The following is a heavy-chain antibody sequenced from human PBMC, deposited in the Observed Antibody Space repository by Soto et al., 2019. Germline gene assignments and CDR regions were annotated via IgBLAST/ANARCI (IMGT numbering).Heavy chain of an antibody. CDR2: ISETGSHT. CDR1: GFTFTDYH. Sequence: GGSLRLSCEASGFTFTDYHMSWIRQAPGKGLEWVALISETGSHTAYAESVKGRFTISRDNARPSVFLQMNSLRSDDTAVYFCARSLRATSPLTFWGQGTPVTV. J-gene: IGHJ4*02. D-gene: IGHD7-27*01. CDR3: ARSLRATSPLTF. V-gene: IGHV3-11*06.